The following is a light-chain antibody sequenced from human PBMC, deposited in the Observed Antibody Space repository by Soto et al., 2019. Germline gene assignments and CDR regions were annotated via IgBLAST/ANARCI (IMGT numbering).Light chain of an antibody. CDR1: SSDVGDFNY. CDR2: DVT. J-gene: IGLJ3*02. Sequence: QSALTQPASVSGSPGRSVTISCTGSSSDVGDFNYVSWYQHLPGRAPKLIIYDVTNRPSGISYRFSASKSGRTASLTISGAQAEGQAYYYWHSFSSSPTQGVFGGGTKLTVL. CDR3: HSFSSSPTQGV. V-gene: IGLV2-14*03.